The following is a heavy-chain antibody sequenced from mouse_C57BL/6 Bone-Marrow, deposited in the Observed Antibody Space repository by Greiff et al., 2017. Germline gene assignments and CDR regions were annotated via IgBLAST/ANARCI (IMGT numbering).Heavy chain of an antibody. CDR3: AREGYGSSYGWFAY. J-gene: IGHJ3*01. V-gene: IGHV5-4*01. CDR1: GFTFSSYA. D-gene: IGHD1-1*01. Sequence: EVQGVESGGGLVKPGGSLRLSCAASGFTFSSYAMSLVRQTPEKRLEWVATISDGGNYTYYPANVKGRFTISRDNVKNNLYLEMSQLKSEETAMYDCAREGYGSSYGWFAYWGQGTLVTVSA. CDR2: ISDGGNYT.